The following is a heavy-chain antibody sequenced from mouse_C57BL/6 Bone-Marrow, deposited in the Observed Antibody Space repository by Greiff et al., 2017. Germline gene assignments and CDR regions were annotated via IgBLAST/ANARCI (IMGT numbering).Heavy chain of an antibody. J-gene: IGHJ1*03. CDR1: GFSFTSYG. V-gene: IGHV2-2*01. CDR3: ARNEGATVVVPYWYFDV. Sequence: QVQLQQSGPGLVQPSQSLSITCTVSGFSFTSYGVHWVRQSPGKGLEWLGVIWSGGSTDYNAAFISRLSISKDNSKSQVFFKMNSLQADDTAIYYCARNEGATVVVPYWYFDVWGTGTTVTVSS. D-gene: IGHD1-1*01. CDR2: IWSGGST.